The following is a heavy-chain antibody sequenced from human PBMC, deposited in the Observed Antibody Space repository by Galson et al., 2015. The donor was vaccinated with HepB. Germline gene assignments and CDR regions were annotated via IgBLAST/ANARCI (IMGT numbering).Heavy chain of an antibody. J-gene: IGHJ4*02. V-gene: IGHV3-30*02. Sequence: SLRLSCAASGFTFSSYWMSWVRQAPGKGLEWVAFIRYDGSNKYSADSVKGRFTISRDNSKNTLYLQMNSLRAEDTAVYYCAKDHYHPTARAFDYWGQGTLVAVSS. CDR3: AKDHYHPTARAFDY. CDR2: IRYDGSNK. CDR1: GFTFSSYW. D-gene: IGHD5-18*01.